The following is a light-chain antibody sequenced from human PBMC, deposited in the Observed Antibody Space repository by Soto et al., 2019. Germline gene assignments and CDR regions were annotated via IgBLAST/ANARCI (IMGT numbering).Light chain of an antibody. Sequence: IXLTXSPAXLXXXXREXATLXXXASQXVSNFLAWYQXKPGQAPRLLIYETXHXATGFPHRFXXSRVGTDFALTIPSLEPEDLAXYHCQQRSNWPPSFGQGSNLEIK. V-gene: IGKV3-11*01. CDR1: QXVSNF. J-gene: IGKJ2*01. CDR2: ETX. CDR3: QQRSNWPPS.